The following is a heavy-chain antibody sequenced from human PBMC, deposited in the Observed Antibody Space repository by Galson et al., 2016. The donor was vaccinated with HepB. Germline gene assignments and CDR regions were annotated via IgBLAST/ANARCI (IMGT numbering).Heavy chain of an antibody. CDR2: IYYSGGT. J-gene: IGHJ6*02. CDR3: ARERSGDYSTPYGGRGLPDYHYGIDV. Sequence: LSLTCTVSGVSITSSGFYWAWIRQPPGKGLEWIGSIYYSGGTYYNPSLKSRVSISVDTSKNQFSLKLNSVTAADTAVYYCARERSGDYSTPYGGRGLPDYHYGIDVCGQVTTVIVS. D-gene: IGHD4-17*01. CDR1: GVSITSSGFY. V-gene: IGHV4-39*07.